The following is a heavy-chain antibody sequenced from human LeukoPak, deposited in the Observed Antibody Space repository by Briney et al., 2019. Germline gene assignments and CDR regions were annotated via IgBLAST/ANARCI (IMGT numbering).Heavy chain of an antibody. Sequence: GGSLRLSCAASGFTFSSYAMSWVRQAPGKGLEWVSTISGSRGNTYYADSVKGRFTISRDNSNNTLFLQMNSLRAEDTAVYYRAKAPAISANYFFDYGGKGTLVTVSS. V-gene: IGHV3-23*01. D-gene: IGHD1-26*01. J-gene: IGHJ4*02. CDR3: AKAPAISANYFFDY. CDR2: ISGSRGNT. CDR1: GFTFSSYA.